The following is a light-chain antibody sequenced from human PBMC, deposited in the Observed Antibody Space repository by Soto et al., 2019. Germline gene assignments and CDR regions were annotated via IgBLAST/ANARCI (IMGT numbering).Light chain of an antibody. J-gene: IGLJ2*01. CDR2: EVS. V-gene: IGLV2-14*01. CDR1: SSDVGGYNF. Sequence: QSALTQPASVSGSPGQSITISCTGTSSDVGGYNFVSWYQHHPGKAPKLIIYEVSNRPSGVSNRFSASKSGNTASLTISGLPGEEEADYYCSSYTSSSTLVGFGGGTKVTVL. CDR3: SSYTSSSTLVG.